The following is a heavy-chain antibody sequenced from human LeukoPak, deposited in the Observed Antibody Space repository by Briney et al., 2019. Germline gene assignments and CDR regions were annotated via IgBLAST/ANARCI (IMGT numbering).Heavy chain of an antibody. J-gene: IGHJ4*02. Sequence: ASVTVSCKASGYTFTRYYMHWVRQAPGQGLEWMGIINPSGGSTSYAQKFQGRVTITADESTSTAYMELSSLRSEDTAVYYCARGLRYFDWLLSFDYWGQGTLVTVSS. CDR3: ARGLRYFDWLLSFDY. D-gene: IGHD3-9*01. V-gene: IGHV1-46*01. CDR2: INPSGGST. CDR1: GYTFTRYY.